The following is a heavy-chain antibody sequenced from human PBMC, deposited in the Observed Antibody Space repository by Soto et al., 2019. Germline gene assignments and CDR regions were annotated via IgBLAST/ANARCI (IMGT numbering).Heavy chain of an antibody. CDR3: ARVGGNWNDDYFDY. V-gene: IGHV1-8*01. Sequence: QVQLVQSGAEVKKPGASVKVACKASGYTFTNHDINWVRQATGQGPEWMGWMNPNSGDTGYAQNFQDRVTMTRDTSPRTAYMELSSLRSEDTAVYYCARVGGNWNDDYFDYWGQGTLVTVSS. J-gene: IGHJ4*02. D-gene: IGHD1-1*01. CDR1: GYTFTNHD. CDR2: MNPNSGDT.